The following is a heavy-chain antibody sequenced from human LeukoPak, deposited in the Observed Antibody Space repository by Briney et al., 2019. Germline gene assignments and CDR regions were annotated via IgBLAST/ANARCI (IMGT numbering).Heavy chain of an antibody. D-gene: IGHD6-19*01. CDR3: ARSSGGRGYYFDY. Sequence: GGSLRLSCAASGFTFSSYWMHWVRQAPGKGLVWVSRINSDGSSTSYADSVKGRFTISRDNAKNTLYLQMNSLRAEDTAVYYCARSSGGRGYYFDYWGQGTLVTVSS. J-gene: IGHJ4*02. V-gene: IGHV3-74*01. CDR2: INSDGSST. CDR1: GFTFSSYW.